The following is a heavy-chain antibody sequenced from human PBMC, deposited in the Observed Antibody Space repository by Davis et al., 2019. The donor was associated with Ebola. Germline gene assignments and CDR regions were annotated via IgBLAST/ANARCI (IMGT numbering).Heavy chain of an antibody. J-gene: IGHJ4*02. CDR1: GFILSNAW. CDR2: IKRKTDGGTT. D-gene: IGHD3-16*01. CDR3: TTEAARLWGFDY. Sequence: PGGSLRLSCAAPGFILSNAWMNWVRQAPGKGLECVGRIKRKTDGGTTDYGAPVKGRFTISRDDSKNTLFLQMNSLKTEDTAVYYCTTEAARLWGFDYWGQGTLVTVSS. V-gene: IGHV3-15*01.